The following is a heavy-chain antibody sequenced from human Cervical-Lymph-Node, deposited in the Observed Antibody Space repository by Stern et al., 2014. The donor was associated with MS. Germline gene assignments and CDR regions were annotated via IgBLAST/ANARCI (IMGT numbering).Heavy chain of an antibody. CDR1: GFMFRVYT. Sequence: EVQLVESGGGLVKPGGSLTLSCTASGFMFRVYTMVWVRQAPGKGLEWVSSISGSGRYIFYVDSVKGRFTISRGNANNTLNLQMSSLRVDDTAVYYCASDVATGYWGQGTLVTVSS. CDR2: ISGSGRYI. J-gene: IGHJ4*02. D-gene: IGHD5-12*01. CDR3: ASDVATGY. V-gene: IGHV3-21*01.